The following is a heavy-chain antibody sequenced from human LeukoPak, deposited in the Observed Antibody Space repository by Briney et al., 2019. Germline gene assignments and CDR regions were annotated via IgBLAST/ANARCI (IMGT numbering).Heavy chain of an antibody. V-gene: IGHV4-61*01. CDR1: GVSFSSGSDY. CDR2: ISYSGST. CDR3: ARGQAALWFGEL. J-gene: IGHJ4*02. D-gene: IGHD3-10*01. Sequence: SETLSLTCTVSGVSFSSGSDYWSWIRQPPGKGLEWIGHISYSGSTNYNPSLKSRVTIPLDTSKNQLSLKLSSVTTADTAVYYCARGQAALWFGELWGQGTLVTVSS.